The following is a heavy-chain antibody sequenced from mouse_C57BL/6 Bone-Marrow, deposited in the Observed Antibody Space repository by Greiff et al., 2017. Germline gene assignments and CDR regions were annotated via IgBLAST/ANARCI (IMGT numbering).Heavy chain of an antibody. CDR1: GFNIKDDY. CDR2: IDPENGDT. Sequence: VQLKESGAELVRPGASVKLSCTASGFNIKDDYMHWVKQRPEQGLEWIGWIDPENGDTEYATKFLGKATITADTSSSTAYLQLSSLTSEDTAVYYCMGDYFAMGYWGQGASVTVS. J-gene: IGHJ4*01. V-gene: IGHV14-4*01. CDR3: MGDYFAMGY.